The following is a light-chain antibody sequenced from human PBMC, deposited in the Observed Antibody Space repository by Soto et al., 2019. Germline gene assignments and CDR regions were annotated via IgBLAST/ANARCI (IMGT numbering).Light chain of an antibody. CDR2: DAS. CDR3: QQFNV. Sequence: IQMTQSPSSLSASVGDRVTITCRASQGIGSALAWYQQKPGKAPKLLIYDASSLESGVPSRFSGSGSGTDFTLTISSLQPEDFATYYCQQFNVFGGGTKVDIK. J-gene: IGKJ4*01. V-gene: IGKV1-13*02. CDR1: QGIGSA.